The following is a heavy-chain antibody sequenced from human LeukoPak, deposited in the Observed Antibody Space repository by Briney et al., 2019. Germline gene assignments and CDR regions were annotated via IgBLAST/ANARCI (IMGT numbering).Heavy chain of an antibody. CDR3: AKGGYTTWFDP. D-gene: IGHD5-12*01. CDR1: GFTFSSYS. CDR2: TRSNGGDT. J-gene: IGHJ5*02. Sequence: GGSLRLSCAASGFTFSSYSMSWVRQAPGKGLEWVSNTRSNGGDTYYADSVKGRFTISRDNAKNTLYLEMNSLRAEDTAVYYCAKGGYTTWFDPWGQGTLVTVSS. V-gene: IGHV3-23*01.